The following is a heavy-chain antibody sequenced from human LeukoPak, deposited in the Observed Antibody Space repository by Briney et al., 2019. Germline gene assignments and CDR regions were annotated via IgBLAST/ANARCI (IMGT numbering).Heavy chain of an antibody. D-gene: IGHD6-13*01. CDR2: IYYSGST. CDR3: ARRRTLYSSTWYYGMDV. CDR1: GGSISSYY. Sequence: SETLSLTCTVSGGSISSYYWSWIRQPPGKGLEWIGYIYYSGSTNYNPSLKSRVTISVDTSKNQFSLMLSSVTAADTAVYYCARRRTLYSSTWYYGMDVWGQGTTVTVSS. V-gene: IGHV4-59*08. J-gene: IGHJ6*02.